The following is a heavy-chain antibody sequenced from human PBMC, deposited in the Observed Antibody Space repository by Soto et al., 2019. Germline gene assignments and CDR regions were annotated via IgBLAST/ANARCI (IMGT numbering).Heavy chain of an antibody. J-gene: IGHJ5*02. D-gene: IGHD6-6*01. V-gene: IGHV4-39*01. Sequence: KPSETLSLTCTVSGGSISSSSYYWGWIRQPPGKGLEWIGSIYYSGSTYYNPSLKSRVTISVDTSKNQFSLKLSSVTAADTAVYYCARFLLNIAARLSWFDPWGQGTLVTVSS. CDR3: ARFLLNIAARLSWFDP. CDR2: IYYSGST. CDR1: GGSISSSSYY.